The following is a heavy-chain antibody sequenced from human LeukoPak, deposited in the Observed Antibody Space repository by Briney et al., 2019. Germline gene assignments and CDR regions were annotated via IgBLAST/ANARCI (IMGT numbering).Heavy chain of an antibody. CDR1: GFTFSSYG. CDR2: IRYDGSNK. CDR3: ANIGTYGDPSDY. D-gene: IGHD4-17*01. Sequence: QPGGSLRLSCAASGFTFSSYGMHWVRQAPGKGLKWVAFIRYDGSNKYYADSVKGRFTISRDNSKNTLYLQMNSLRAEDTAVYYCANIGTYGDPSDYWGQGTLVTVSS. V-gene: IGHV3-30*02. J-gene: IGHJ4*02.